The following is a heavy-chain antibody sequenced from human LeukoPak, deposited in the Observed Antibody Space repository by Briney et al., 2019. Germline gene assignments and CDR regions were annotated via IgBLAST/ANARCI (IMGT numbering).Heavy chain of an antibody. J-gene: IGHJ4*02. V-gene: IGHV3-23*01. D-gene: IGHD1-14*01. CDR1: GFTLNNYA. CDR3: ARGTTDLDY. Sequence: GGSLTLSCAASGFTLNNYAMNWVRQAPGKGLEWVSLISSSGDATYYADSVQGGSTIARDNSRNTLYLHIDGLRVEDTATYYCARGTTDLDYWGQGTRVIVSS. CDR2: ISSSGDAT.